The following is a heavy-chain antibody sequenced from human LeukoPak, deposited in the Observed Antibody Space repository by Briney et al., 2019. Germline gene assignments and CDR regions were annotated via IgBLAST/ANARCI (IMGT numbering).Heavy chain of an antibody. CDR2: INHSGST. V-gene: IGHV4-34*01. J-gene: IGHJ4*02. CDR3: ARGGMVRGVIYY. Sequence: PSETLSLTCAVYGGSFSGYYWSWIRQPPGKGLEWIGEINHSGSTNYNPSLKSRVTISVDTSKNQFSLKLSSVTAADTAVYYCARGGMVRGVIYYWGQGTLVTVSS. D-gene: IGHD3-10*01. CDR1: GGSFSGYY.